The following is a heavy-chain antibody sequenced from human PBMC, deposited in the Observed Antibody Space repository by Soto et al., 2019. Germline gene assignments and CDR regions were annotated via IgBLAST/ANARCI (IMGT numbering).Heavy chain of an antibody. J-gene: IGHJ6*02. D-gene: IGHD2-15*01. CDR1: GFTFSSCT. CDR3: SGCSGGACHRNYGMDV. Sequence: EVHLVESGGGLVKPGGSLRLSCAVSGFTFSSCTMNWVRQAPGKGLEWVSSISPSTSHIYYTDSVKGRFTISRDNAKNSLFLQMNSLRAEDMAVYYCSGCSGGACHRNYGMDVWGQGTTVTVSS. CDR2: ISPSTSHI. V-gene: IGHV3-21*01.